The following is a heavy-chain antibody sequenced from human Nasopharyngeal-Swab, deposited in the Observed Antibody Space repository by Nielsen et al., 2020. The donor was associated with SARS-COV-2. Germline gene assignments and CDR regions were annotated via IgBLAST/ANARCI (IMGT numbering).Heavy chain of an antibody. V-gene: IGHV3-9*01. CDR3: ARLKYDFWNGPPEDY. CDR2: ISWNSGSI. Sequence: SLKISCVASGFTFDDYAMHWVRQAPGRGLEWVSGISWNSGSIGYADSVKGRFTISRDNAKNSLYLQMNSLRAEDTAVYYCARLKYDFWNGPPEDYWGQGTLVTVSS. D-gene: IGHD3-3*01. CDR1: GFTFDDYA. J-gene: IGHJ4*02.